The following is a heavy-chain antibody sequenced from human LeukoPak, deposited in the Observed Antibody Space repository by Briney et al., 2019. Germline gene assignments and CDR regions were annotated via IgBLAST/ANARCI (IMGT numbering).Heavy chain of an antibody. CDR1: GYSISSGYY. CDR3: ARDPMVRGVVGY. D-gene: IGHD3-10*01. J-gene: IGHJ4*02. Sequence: MTSETLSLTCTVSGYSISSGYYWGWIRQPPGKGPEWIGNIYHSGSTYYNPSLKSRVTISIDTSENQFSLKLSSVTAADTAVYYCARDPMVRGVVGYWGQGTLVTVSS. V-gene: IGHV4-38-2*02. CDR2: IYHSGST.